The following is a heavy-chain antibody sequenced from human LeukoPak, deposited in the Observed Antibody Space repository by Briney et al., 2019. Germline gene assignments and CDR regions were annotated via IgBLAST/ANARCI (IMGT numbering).Heavy chain of an antibody. J-gene: IGHJ4*02. V-gene: IGHV1-2*02. CDR2: INPNSGGT. Sequence: GASVKVSCKASGYTFTGYYMHWVRQAPGQGLEWMGWINPNSGGTNYAQKFQGRVTMTRDTSISTAYMELSRLRSDDTAVYYCARGLVRVFGVVTPLVYFDYWGQGTLVTVSS. D-gene: IGHD3-3*01. CDR1: GYTFTGYY. CDR3: ARGLVRVFGVVTPLVYFDY.